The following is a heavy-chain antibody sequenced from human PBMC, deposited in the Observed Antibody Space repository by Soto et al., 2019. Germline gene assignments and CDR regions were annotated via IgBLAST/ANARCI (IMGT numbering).Heavy chain of an antibody. CDR1: GGSFSGYY. Sequence: QVQLQQWGAGLLKPSETLSLTCAVYGGSFSGYYWSWIRQPPGKGLEWIGEINRSGSTNYNPSLKSRVTISVDTSKNQFSLKLSSVTAADTAVYYCARGRGGELLLHYFDYWGQGTLVTVSS. V-gene: IGHV4-34*01. D-gene: IGHD1-26*01. CDR3: ARGRGGELLLHYFDY. J-gene: IGHJ4*02. CDR2: INRSGST.